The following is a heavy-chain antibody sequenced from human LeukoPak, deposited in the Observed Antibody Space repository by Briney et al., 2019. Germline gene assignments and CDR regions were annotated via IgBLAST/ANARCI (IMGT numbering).Heavy chain of an antibody. D-gene: IGHD5-12*01. CDR2: IRYDGSNK. V-gene: IGHV3-30*02. J-gene: IGHJ3*02. CDR1: GFTFSSYG. CDR3: AREDIVATDAFDI. Sequence: GGSLRLSCAASGFTFSSYGMHWVRQAPGKGLEWVAFIRYDGSNKYYADSVKGRFTISRDNSKNTLYLQMNSLRAEDTAVYYCAREDIVATDAFDIWGQGTMVTVSS.